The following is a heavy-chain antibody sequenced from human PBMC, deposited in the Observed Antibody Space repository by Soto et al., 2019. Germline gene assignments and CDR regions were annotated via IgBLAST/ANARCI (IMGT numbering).Heavy chain of an antibody. D-gene: IGHD2-2*01. CDR3: ARGVGVPAATDYYGMDV. CDR2: IYDSGST. V-gene: IGHV4-30-2*01. Sequence: KPSETLSLTCAVSGGSISSGGYSWSWIRQPPGKGLEWIGYIYDSGSTYYNPSLKSRITISVDRSKNQFSLNLSSVTAADTAVYYCARGVGVPAATDYYGMDVWGQGTSVTVSS. J-gene: IGHJ6*02. CDR1: GGSISSGGYS.